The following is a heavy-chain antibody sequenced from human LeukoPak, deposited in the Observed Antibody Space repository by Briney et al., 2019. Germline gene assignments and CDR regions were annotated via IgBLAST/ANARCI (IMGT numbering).Heavy chain of an antibody. CDR1: GFILSSYW. J-gene: IGHJ4*02. V-gene: IGHV3-7*01. CDR3: ARGDLWLGH. D-gene: IGHD3-10*01. Sequence: GGSLRLSCATSGFILSSYWMCWVRQAPGKGLEWVANIKSDGSEEYYGDSVKGRFTISRDNAKNSLYLQMNSLRVEDTAVYYCARGDLWLGHWGQGSLVTVSS. CDR2: IKSDGSEE.